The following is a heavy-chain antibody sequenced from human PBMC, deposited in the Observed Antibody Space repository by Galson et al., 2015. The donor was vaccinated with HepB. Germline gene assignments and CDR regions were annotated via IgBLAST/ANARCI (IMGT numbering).Heavy chain of an antibody. D-gene: IGHD5-12*01. CDR2: IIPIFGTA. CDR3: ARDHIVTKYYYYYYGMDV. J-gene: IGHJ6*02. CDR1: GGTFSSYA. V-gene: IGHV1-69*13. Sequence: SVKVSCKASGGTFSSYAISWVRQAPGQGLEWMGGIIPIFGTANYAQKFQGRVTITADESTSTAYVELSSLRSEDTAVYYCARDHIVTKYYYYYYGMDVWGQGTTVTVSS.